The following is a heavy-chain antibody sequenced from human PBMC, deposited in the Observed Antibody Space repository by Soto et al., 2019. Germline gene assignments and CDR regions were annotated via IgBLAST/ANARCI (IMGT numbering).Heavy chain of an antibody. CDR3: AKDPAYCSSTSCQYNWFVP. CDR2: ISGSGGST. Sequence: GGSLRLSCAASGFTFSSYAMSWVRQAPGKGLEWVSAISGSGGSTYYADSVKGRFTISRDNSKNTLYLQMNSLRAEDTAVYYCAKDPAYCSSTSCQYNWFVPWGQGTLVTVSS. V-gene: IGHV3-23*01. CDR1: GFTFSSYA. D-gene: IGHD2-2*01. J-gene: IGHJ5*02.